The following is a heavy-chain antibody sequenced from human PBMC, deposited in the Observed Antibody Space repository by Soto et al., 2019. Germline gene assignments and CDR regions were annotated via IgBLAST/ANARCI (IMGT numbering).Heavy chain of an antibody. V-gene: IGHV4-59*02. CDR2: MYHGGSF. CDR1: GASVSSGY. J-gene: IGHJ4*02. Sequence: SETLSLTCTVSGASVSSGYWSWIRQPPGKGLEWIGLMYHGGSFNYNPSLTSRVTISVDTSKNQFSLKLTSVTAADTAVYYCARDKITGLFDYWGQGTLVTVSS. CDR3: ARDKITGLFDY. D-gene: IGHD2-8*02.